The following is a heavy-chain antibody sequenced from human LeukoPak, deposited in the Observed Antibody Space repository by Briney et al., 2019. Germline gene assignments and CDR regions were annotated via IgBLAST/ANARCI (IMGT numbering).Heavy chain of an antibody. J-gene: IGHJ4*02. V-gene: IGHV3-48*02. CDR1: GFTFTTYE. CDR2: ISLSSNTI. CDR3: ARPTGVGATPPAY. Sequence: PGGSLRLSCAASGFTFTTYEMNWVRQAPGKGLEWVSYISLSSNTIYYADSVRGRFTISRDNAKNSLFLQMDSLRDEDTAVYYCARPTGVGATPPAYWGQGTLVTVSS. D-gene: IGHD1-26*01.